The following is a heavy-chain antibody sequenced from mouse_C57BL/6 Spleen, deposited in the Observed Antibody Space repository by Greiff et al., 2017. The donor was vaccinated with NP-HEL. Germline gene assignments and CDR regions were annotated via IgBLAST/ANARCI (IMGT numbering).Heavy chain of an antibody. D-gene: IGHD2-5*01. V-gene: IGHV1-82*01. CDR3: ARRGGGYSKAGYYAMDY. J-gene: IGHJ4*01. Sequence: QVQLKESGPELVKPGASVKISCKASGYAFSSSWMNWVKQRPGKGLEWIGRIYPGDGDTNYNGKFKGKATLTADKSSSTAYMQLSSLTSEDSAVYFCARRGGGYSKAGYYAMDYWGQGTSVTVSS. CDR1: GYAFSSSW. CDR2: IYPGDGDT.